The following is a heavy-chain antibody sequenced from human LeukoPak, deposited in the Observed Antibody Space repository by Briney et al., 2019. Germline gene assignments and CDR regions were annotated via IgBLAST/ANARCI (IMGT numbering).Heavy chain of an antibody. CDR3: ARPYSNGWFNFDY. J-gene: IGHJ4*02. CDR1: GYSFTNYW. Sequence: GASLKISCKGSGYSFTNYWIGWVRQMPGKGLEWMGIIYPGDSDTRYSPSFQGQVTISADKSITTAYLQWSSLRASDTAMYYCARPYSNGWFNFDYWGQGTLVTVSS. V-gene: IGHV5-51*01. CDR2: IYPGDSDT. D-gene: IGHD6-19*01.